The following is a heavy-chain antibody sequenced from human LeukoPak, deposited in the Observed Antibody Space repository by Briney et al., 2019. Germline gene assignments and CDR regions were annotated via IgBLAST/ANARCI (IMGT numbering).Heavy chain of an antibody. J-gene: IGHJ6*03. CDR1: GGTFSSYA. CDR3: ARGGNVVVPAAILLYYYYMDV. Sequence: SVKVSCKASGGTFSSYAISWVRQAPGQGLEWMGGIIPIFGTANYAQKFQGRVTITTDESTSTAYMELSSLRSEDTAVYYCARGGNVVVPAAILLYYYYMDVWGKGTTVTVSS. D-gene: IGHD2-2*01. V-gene: IGHV1-69*05. CDR2: IIPIFGTA.